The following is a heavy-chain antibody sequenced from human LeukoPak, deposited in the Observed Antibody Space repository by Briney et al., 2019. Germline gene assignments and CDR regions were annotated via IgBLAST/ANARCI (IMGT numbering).Heavy chain of an antibody. CDR1: GFTFSGYT. J-gene: IGHJ5*02. Sequence: SGGSLRLSCAASGFTFSGYTMNWVRQAPGKGLEWVSAISGSGGSTYYADSVKGRFTISRDNSKNTLYLQMNSLRAEDTAVYYCAKHIVVGYNWFDPWGQGTLVTVSS. V-gene: IGHV3-23*01. CDR3: AKHIVVGYNWFDP. D-gene: IGHD2-15*01. CDR2: ISGSGGST.